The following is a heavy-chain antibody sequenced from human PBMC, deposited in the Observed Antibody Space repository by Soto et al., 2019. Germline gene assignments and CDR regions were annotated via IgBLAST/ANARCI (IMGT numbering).Heavy chain of an antibody. Sequence: VSGKVSCKASGYTFTSYAMHWVRQAPGQRLEWMGWINAGNGNTKYSQKFQGRVTITRDTSASTAYMELSSLRSEDTAVYYCARVDWNDGLYYFDYWGQGTLVTVSS. J-gene: IGHJ4*02. CDR1: GYTFTSYA. CDR3: ARVDWNDGLYYFDY. V-gene: IGHV1-3*01. D-gene: IGHD1-1*01. CDR2: INAGNGNT.